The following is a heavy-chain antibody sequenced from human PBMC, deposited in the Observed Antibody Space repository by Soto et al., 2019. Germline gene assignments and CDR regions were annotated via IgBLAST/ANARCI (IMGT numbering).Heavy chain of an antibody. V-gene: IGHV4-39*01. CDR2: IYYSGST. J-gene: IGHJ5*02. D-gene: IGHD6-13*01. CDR3: ARKVAAAGPRWFDH. CDR1: GGSISSSSYY. Sequence: QLQLQESGPGLVKPSETLSLTCTVSGGSISSSSYYWGWIRQPPGKGLEWIGSIYYSGSTYYNPSLKGRVTISVDTSQDQFSLKLSSVTAADPAVYYCARKVAAAGPRWFDHWGQGTLVTVSS.